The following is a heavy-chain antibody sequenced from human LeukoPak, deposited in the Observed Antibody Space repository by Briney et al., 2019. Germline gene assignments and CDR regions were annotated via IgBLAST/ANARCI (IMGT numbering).Heavy chain of an antibody. CDR2: ISWNGNSI. Sequence: PGRSLRLSCAASGFTFDDYAMHWVRQAPGQSLEWVSGISWNGNSIDYADSVKGRFTISRDNAKNSLYLQMNSLRAEDSALYFCAKTTSGYASSFACWGQGTLVTVSS. D-gene: IGHD2-2*01. J-gene: IGHJ4*02. CDR3: AKTTSGYASSFAC. CDR1: GFTFDDYA. V-gene: IGHV3-9*01.